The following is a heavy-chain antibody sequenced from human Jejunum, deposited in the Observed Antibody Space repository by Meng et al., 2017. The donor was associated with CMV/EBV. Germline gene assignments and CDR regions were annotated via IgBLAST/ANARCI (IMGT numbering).Heavy chain of an antibody. J-gene: IGHJ6*02. CDR3: ARAVRSSFYYYAMDV. V-gene: IGHV1-69*06. CDR1: GANLVNYG. D-gene: IGHD2-15*01. Sequence: GANLVNYGISWVRQAPGQGLEWMGGIIPSLDAAKYAQKFQDRVTITADKSTNTAYMELSSLRSVDTAVYYCARAVRSSFYYYAMDVWGQGTTVTSP. CDR2: IIPSLDAA.